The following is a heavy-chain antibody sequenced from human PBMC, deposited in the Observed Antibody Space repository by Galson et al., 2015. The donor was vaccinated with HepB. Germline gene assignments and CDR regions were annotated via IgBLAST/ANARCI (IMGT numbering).Heavy chain of an antibody. J-gene: IGHJ2*01. Sequence: SVKVSCKASGYIFITYSIHWVRQAPGQGLEWMGIINPSSGSTTYAQKFEGRVTMTRDTSTSTVSLDLSSLRSEDTAVYFCARDNGNTMYCSSTTCANWCFDLWGRGTLVTVSS. CDR2: INPSSGST. CDR1: GYIFITYS. V-gene: IGHV1-46*01. D-gene: IGHD2-2*01. CDR3: ARDNGNTMYCSSTTCANWCFDL.